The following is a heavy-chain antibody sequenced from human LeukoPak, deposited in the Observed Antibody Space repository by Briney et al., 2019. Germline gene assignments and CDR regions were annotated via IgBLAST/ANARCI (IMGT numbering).Heavy chain of an antibody. Sequence: GGSLRLSCAASGFTFSSYAMSWVRQAPGKGLEWVSAISGSGGSTYYADSVKGRFTISRDNSKNTLYLQMNSLRAEGTAVYYCAKDLGIAAAGTYRTFDYWGQGTLVTVSS. CDR3: AKDLGIAAAGTYRTFDY. CDR2: ISGSGGST. D-gene: IGHD6-13*01. V-gene: IGHV3-23*01. CDR1: GFTFSSYA. J-gene: IGHJ4*02.